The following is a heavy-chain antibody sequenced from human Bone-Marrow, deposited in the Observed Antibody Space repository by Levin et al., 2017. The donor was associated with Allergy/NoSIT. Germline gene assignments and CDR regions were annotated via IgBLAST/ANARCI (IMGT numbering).Heavy chain of an antibody. CDR3: ARGTTVAMGYYFDF. J-gene: IGHJ4*02. CDR1: GDSISSGGYQ. V-gene: IGHV4-31*03. CDR2: IYYSEST. Sequence: SSETLSLTCSVSGDSISSGGYQWSWIRQHPGKGLEWIGYIYYSESTYYNPSLKSRVTISPDTAKNQFSLQLTSATAADTAVYFCARGTTVAMGYYFDFWSQGSRVTVSS. D-gene: IGHD5-18*01.